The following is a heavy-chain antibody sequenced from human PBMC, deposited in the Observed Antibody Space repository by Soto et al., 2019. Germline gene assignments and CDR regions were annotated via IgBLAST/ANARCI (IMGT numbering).Heavy chain of an antibody. D-gene: IGHD1-7*01. CDR2: MNDSGNT. Sequence: QVQLQQWGAGLLKPSETLSLTCAVSGGSFSGYYWSWIRQPPGKGLEWIGEMNDSGNTKYNASLERRVAISVDTSKGHFSLTLTSVTAADTAVYYCASPRWNYIYWGQGTLVAVSS. V-gene: IGHV4-34*01. CDR1: GGSFSGYY. CDR3: ASPRWNYIY. J-gene: IGHJ4*02.